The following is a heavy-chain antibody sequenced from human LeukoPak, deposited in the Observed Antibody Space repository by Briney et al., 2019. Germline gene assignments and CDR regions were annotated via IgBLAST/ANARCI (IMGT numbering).Heavy chain of an antibody. D-gene: IGHD3-3*01. Sequence: ASVTVSCKASGYTFTSYYMHWVRQAPGQGLEWMGIINPSSVSTSYAQKFQGRVTMTRDTSTSTVYMELSSLRSEDMAVYYCARDQGTALRFDYWGQGTLVTVSS. V-gene: IGHV1-46*03. CDR1: GYTFTSYY. J-gene: IGHJ4*02. CDR2: INPSSVST. CDR3: ARDQGTALRFDY.